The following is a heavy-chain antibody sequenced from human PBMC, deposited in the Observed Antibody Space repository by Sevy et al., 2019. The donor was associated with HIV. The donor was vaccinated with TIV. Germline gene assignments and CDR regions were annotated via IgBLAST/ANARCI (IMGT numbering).Heavy chain of an antibody. CDR3: ARESYDFWTGPVDYDYGMDV. CDR2: INPKSGAT. Sequence: ASVKVSCKASGYSFSDSGYYVHWVRQAPGQGLEWMGWINPKSGATKYAQKFQGRVTMTRDTSVSTANMELTRLTSDDMAVYYCARESYDFWTGPVDYDYGMDVWGQGTTVTVSS. V-gene: IGHV1-2*02. CDR1: GYSFSDSGYY. J-gene: IGHJ6*02. D-gene: IGHD3-3*01.